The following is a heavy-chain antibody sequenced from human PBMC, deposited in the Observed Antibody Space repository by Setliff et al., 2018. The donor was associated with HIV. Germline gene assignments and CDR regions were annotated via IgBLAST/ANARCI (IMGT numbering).Heavy chain of an antibody. CDR3: ARDPTGGAARFDY. V-gene: IGHV1-69*13. Sequence: ASVKVSCKASGYTFTSYDLYWVRQAPGQGLEWMGWIIPVFGPPNYAKKFQFRPTITADESTNTAYMELSSLKSEDTAVYYCARDPTGGAARFDYWGQGTLVTVSS. CDR2: IIPVFGPP. D-gene: IGHD6-6*01. CDR1: GYTFTSYD. J-gene: IGHJ4*02.